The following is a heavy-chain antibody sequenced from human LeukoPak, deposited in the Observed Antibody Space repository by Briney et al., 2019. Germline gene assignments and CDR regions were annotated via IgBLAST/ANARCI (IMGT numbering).Heavy chain of an antibody. CDR1: GYTFTNFY. Sequence: SVKVSCKASGYTFTNFYIHWVRQAPGQGLEWMGGIIPIFGTADYAQKFQGRVTITADESTNTAYMEVSSLRFEDTAVYYCARGGGGRGYYYDYWGQGTLVTVSS. J-gene: IGHJ4*02. CDR3: ARGGGGRGYYYDY. V-gene: IGHV1-69*13. D-gene: IGHD3-22*01. CDR2: IIPIFGTA.